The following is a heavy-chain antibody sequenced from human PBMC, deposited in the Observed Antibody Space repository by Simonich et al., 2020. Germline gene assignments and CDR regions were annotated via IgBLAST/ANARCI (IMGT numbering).Heavy chain of an antibody. D-gene: IGHD1-1*01. CDR3: PRGKGWKNAFDI. V-gene: IGHV4-34*01. CDR1: GGSFRGYY. Sequence: QVQLQQWGAGLLKPSETLSLTCAVYGGSFRGYYWSGFRQPPGKGLEWIGEINHSGSTNYNPSHKSRVTISVDTSKNQFSLKLSSVTAADTAVYYCPRGKGWKNAFDIWGQGTMVTVSS. CDR2: INHSGST. J-gene: IGHJ3*02.